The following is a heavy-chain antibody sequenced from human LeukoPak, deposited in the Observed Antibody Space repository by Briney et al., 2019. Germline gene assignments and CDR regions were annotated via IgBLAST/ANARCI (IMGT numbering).Heavy chain of an antibody. CDR3: ARHWLYYYYMDV. J-gene: IGHJ6*03. V-gene: IGHV4-34*01. Sequence: SETLSLTCAVYGGSFSGYYWSWIRQPPGKGLEWIGEINHSGSTNYNPSLKSRVTISVDTSKNQFSLKLSSVTAADTAVYYCARHWLYYYYMDVWGKGTTVTISS. CDR1: GGSFSGYY. D-gene: IGHD5-12*01. CDR2: INHSGST.